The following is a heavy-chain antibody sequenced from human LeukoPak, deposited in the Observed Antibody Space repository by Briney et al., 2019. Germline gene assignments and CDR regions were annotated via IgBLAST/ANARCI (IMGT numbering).Heavy chain of an antibody. CDR1: GYTFTGYY. CDR2: INPNSGGT. Sequence: ASVKVSCKASGYTFTGYYIHWVRQAPGQGLEWMGWINPNSGGTKDAQKFQGRVTMTRDTSTSTAYMELSSLRSDDTAVYYCARGGDSSGYYSSQGDYWGQGTLVTVSS. J-gene: IGHJ4*02. CDR3: ARGGDSSGYYSSQGDY. D-gene: IGHD3-22*01. V-gene: IGHV1-2*02.